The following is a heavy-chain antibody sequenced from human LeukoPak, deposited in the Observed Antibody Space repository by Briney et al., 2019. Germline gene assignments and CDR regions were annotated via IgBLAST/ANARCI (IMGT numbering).Heavy chain of an antibody. J-gene: IGHJ4*02. V-gene: IGHV3-23*01. Sequence: GGSLRLSCAASGFIFNNYGLVWVRQAPGKGLEWVSAISNDGGGTTYADFVKGRFSVSRDNSKNTLYLQMNSLRAEDTAVYYCAKTLYDSSGYYYDYWGQGTLVTVSS. CDR3: AKTLYDSSGYYYDY. CDR2: ISNDGGGT. D-gene: IGHD3-22*01. CDR1: GFIFNNYG.